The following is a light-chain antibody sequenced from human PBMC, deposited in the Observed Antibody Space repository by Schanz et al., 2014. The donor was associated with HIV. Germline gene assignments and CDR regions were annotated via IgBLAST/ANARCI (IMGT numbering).Light chain of an antibody. CDR1: SSNIGSNT. CDR3: AAWDDSLNGVV. J-gene: IGLJ2*01. V-gene: IGLV1-44*01. CDR2: SNN. Sequence: QFVLTQTPSASGTPGQSVTISCSGSSSNIGSNTVHWYQRLPGTAPKVLIYSNNQRPSGVPDRVSGSKSGTSASLAISGLQSEDEAEYYCAAWDDSLNGVVFGGGTKLTVL.